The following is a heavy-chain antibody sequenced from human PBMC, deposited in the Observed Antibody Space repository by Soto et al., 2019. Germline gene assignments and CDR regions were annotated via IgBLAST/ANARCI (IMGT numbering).Heavy chain of an antibody. D-gene: IGHD2-21*02. J-gene: IGHJ6*02. V-gene: IGHV4-30-4*08. CDR1: GDSISRDYYH. CDR3: AREDDGGDSLDV. CDR2: IHHSGSI. Sequence: PSETLSLTCTVSGDSISRDYYHWTWIRQSPGKGLEWIGYIHHSGSILYSPSLKSRVTISVDTSKNQFSLHLTSVTAADTAVYFCAREDDGGDSLDVWGQGTTVTVSS.